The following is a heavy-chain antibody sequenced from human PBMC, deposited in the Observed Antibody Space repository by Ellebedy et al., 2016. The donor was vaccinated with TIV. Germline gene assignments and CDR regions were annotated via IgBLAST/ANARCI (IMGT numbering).Heavy chain of an antibody. CDR1: GFTFSSYG. CDR3: ARDGIERESIAAHNYYYYGMDV. J-gene: IGHJ6*02. CDR2: ISYDGSNK. V-gene: IGHV3-30*03. Sequence: PGGSLRLSCAASGFTFSSYGMHWVRQAPGKGLEWVAVISYDGSNKYYADSVKGRFTISRDNSKNTLYLQMNSLRAEDTAVYYCARDGIERESIAAHNYYYYGMDVWGQGTTVTVSS. D-gene: IGHD6-6*01.